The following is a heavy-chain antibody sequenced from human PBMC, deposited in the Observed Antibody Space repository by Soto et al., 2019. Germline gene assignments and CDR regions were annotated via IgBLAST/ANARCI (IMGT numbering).Heavy chain of an antibody. CDR3: ARNGDSSDYRGWFDP. Sequence: EVQLVESGGGLVQPGGSLRLSCAASGFTVSSNYMSWVRQAPGKGLEWVSVIYSGGTTYYADSVKGRFTISRDNSKSTLYVQMNSLRAEDTAVYYCARNGDSSDYRGWFDPWGQGTLVTVSS. CDR2: IYSGGTT. V-gene: IGHV3-66*01. D-gene: IGHD3-22*01. CDR1: GFTVSSNY. J-gene: IGHJ5*02.